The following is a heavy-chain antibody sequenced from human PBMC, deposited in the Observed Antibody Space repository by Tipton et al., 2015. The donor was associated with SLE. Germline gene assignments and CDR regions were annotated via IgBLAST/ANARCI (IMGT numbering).Heavy chain of an antibody. J-gene: IGHJ5*02. V-gene: IGHV4-4*08. CDR1: GDSISSYY. D-gene: IGHD2-21*01. CDR3: ARALVGWFDP. CDR2: IYTSGST. Sequence: TLSLTCTVSGDSISSYYWSWIRQPPGKGLEWIGYIYTSGSTNYNPSLKSRVTISVDTSKNQFSLKLSSVTAADTAVYYCARALVGWFDPWGQGTLVTVSS.